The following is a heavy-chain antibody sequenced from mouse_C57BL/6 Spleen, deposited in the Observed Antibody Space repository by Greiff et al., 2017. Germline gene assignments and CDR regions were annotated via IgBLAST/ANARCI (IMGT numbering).Heavy chain of an antibody. CDR1: GFNIKDDY. V-gene: IGHV14-4*01. CDR3: TTRGYAMDY. Sequence: VQLQPSGAELVRPGASVKLSCTASGFNIKDDYMHWVKQRPEQGLEWIGWIDPENGDTEYASKFQGKATITADTSSNTAYLQLSSLTSEDTAVYYCTTRGYAMDYWGQGTSVTVSS. J-gene: IGHJ4*01. CDR2: IDPENGDT.